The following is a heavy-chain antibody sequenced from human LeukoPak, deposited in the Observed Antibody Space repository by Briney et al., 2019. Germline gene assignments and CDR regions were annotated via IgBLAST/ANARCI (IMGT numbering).Heavy chain of an antibody. CDR3: ARARYCSSTSCPTAADY. CDR2: IIPIFGTA. CDR1: GGTFSSYA. J-gene: IGHJ4*02. Sequence: ASVKVSCKASGGTFSSYAISWVRQAPGQGLEWMGGIIPIFGTANYAQKLQGRVTMTTDTSTSTAYMELRSLRSDDTAVYYCARARYCSSTSCPTAADYWGQGTLVTVSS. V-gene: IGHV1-69*05. D-gene: IGHD2-2*01.